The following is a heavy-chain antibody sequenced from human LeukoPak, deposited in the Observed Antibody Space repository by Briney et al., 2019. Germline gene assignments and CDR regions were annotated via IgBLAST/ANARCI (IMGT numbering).Heavy chain of an antibody. CDR3: ARDRPPNLLLWFGESSNWFDP. Sequence: PSQTLSLTCTVSGGSISSGSYYWSWIRQPAGKGLEWIGRIYTSGSTNYNPSLKSRVTISVDTSKNQFSLKLSSVTAADTAVYYCARDRPPNLLLWFGESSNWFDPWGQGTLVTVSS. J-gene: IGHJ5*02. V-gene: IGHV4-61*02. CDR1: GGSISSGSYY. D-gene: IGHD3-10*01. CDR2: IYTSGST.